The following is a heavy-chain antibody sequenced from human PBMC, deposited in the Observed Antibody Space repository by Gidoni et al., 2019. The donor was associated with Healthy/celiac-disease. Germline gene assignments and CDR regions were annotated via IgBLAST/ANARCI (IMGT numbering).Heavy chain of an antibody. CDR3: ARHRHDYKVSVGGLQTSFDY. Sequence: QLQLQESGPGLVKPSETLSLTCTVSGGSISSSSYYWGWIRQPPGKGLEWIGSIYYSGSTYYNPSLKSRVTISVDTSKNQFSLKLSSVTAADTAMYYCARHRHDYKVSVGGLQTSFDYWGQGTLVTVSS. CDR2: IYYSGST. V-gene: IGHV4-39*01. D-gene: IGHD4-4*01. CDR1: GGSISSSSYY. J-gene: IGHJ4*02.